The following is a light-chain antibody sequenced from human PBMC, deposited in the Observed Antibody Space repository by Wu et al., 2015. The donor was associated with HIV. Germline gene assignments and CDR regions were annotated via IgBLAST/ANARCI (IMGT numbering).Light chain of an antibody. CDR3: QQTYNTPLT. CDR1: LFISSY. V-gene: IGKV1-39*01. Sequence: DINVTQSPASLSASVGDRVNITCRATLFISSYLNWYQQKPGRAPTLLIHASSSLPNGVPARFSGSGSGTEFTLSINGLQSEDSATYFCQQTYNTPLTFGGGPRWTS. J-gene: IGKJ4*01. CDR2: ASS.